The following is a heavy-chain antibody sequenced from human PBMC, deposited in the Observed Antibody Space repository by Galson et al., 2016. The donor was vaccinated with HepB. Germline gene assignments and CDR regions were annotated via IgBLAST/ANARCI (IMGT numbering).Heavy chain of an antibody. CDR1: GGSISSGDYY. D-gene: IGHD2-2*01. J-gene: IGHJ6*02. CDR2: IYYTWTT. V-gene: IGHV4-30-4*01. CDR3: VRENIAMPLYSLDV. Sequence: LSLTCTVSGGSISSGDYYWTWIRQPPGKGLEWIGFIYYTWTTYYNPSLKSRVAISLDTSKSQFSLRLSSVTAADTAVYFGVRENIAMPLYSLDVWGQGTTVTGS.